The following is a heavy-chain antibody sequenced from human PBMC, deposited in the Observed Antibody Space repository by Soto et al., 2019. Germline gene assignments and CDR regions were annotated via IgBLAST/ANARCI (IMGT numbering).Heavy chain of an antibody. V-gene: IGHV4-31*03. Sequence: SETMCLTCTVSGGSISSGGYYWSWIRQHPGKGLEWIGYIYYNGTTYYNPSLKSRVTISVDTSKNHFSLNLNSVTAADTVVYYCLLIIIRYYFDTSGYYFDYWGQGTLVTVSS. CDR3: LLIIIRYYFDTSGYYFDY. J-gene: IGHJ4*02. D-gene: IGHD3-22*01. CDR1: GGSISSGGYY. CDR2: IYYNGTT.